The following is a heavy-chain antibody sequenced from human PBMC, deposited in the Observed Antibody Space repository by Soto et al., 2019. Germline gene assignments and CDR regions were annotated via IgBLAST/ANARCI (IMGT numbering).Heavy chain of an antibody. CDR2: ISHDGTRK. CDR3: AKGRGYYYYYGVDV. V-gene: IGHV3-30*18. Sequence: HPGGSLRLSCAASGFTFSSYGVHWVRQAPSRGLEWVAVISHDGTRKHYGDSVKGRFSISRDNSQNTLYLEMNSLRAEDTALYYCAKGRGYYYYYGVDVWGQGTTVTV. CDR1: GFTFSSYG. J-gene: IGHJ6*02.